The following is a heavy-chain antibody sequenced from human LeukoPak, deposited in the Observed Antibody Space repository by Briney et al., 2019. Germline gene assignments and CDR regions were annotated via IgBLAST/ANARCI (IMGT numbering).Heavy chain of an antibody. CDR2: INHSGST. Sequence: SETLSLTCTISGGSISSSSYYWGWLRQPPEKGLEWIGEINHSGSTNYNPSLKSRVTISVDTSKNQFSLKLSSVTAADTAVYYCARQYSNLGFDYWGQGTLVTVSS. D-gene: IGHD4-11*01. CDR3: ARQYSNLGFDY. CDR1: GGSISSSSYY. V-gene: IGHV4-39*01. J-gene: IGHJ4*02.